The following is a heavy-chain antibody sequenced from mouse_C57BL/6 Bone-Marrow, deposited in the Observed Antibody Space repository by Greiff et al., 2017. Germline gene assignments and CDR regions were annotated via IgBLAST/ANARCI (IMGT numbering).Heavy chain of an antibody. CDR2: LSSGGSYT. CDR3: ARRTYYYGSSSYAMDY. D-gene: IGHD1-1*01. V-gene: IGHV5-6*02. J-gene: IGHJ4*01. CDR1: GFTFSSYG. Sequence: DVMLVESGGDLVKPGGSLKLSCAASGFTFSSYGMSWVRQTPDKRLEWVATLSSGGSYTYYPDSVKGRFTISRDNAKNTLYLQMSSLKSEDTAMYYCARRTYYYGSSSYAMDYWGQGTSVTVSS.